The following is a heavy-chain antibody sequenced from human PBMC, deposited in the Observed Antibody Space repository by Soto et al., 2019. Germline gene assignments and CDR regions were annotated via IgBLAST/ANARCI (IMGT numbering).Heavy chain of an antibody. Sequence: PSETLSLTCTVSGGSISSYYWSWIRQPAGKGLEWIGRIYTSGSTNYNPSLKSRVTMSVDTSKNQFSLKLSSVTAADTAVYYCAREPVNYYDSPGGVDYWGQGTLVTVSS. CDR3: AREPVNYYDSPGGVDY. CDR1: GGSISSYY. D-gene: IGHD3-22*01. CDR2: IYTSGST. J-gene: IGHJ4*02. V-gene: IGHV4-4*07.